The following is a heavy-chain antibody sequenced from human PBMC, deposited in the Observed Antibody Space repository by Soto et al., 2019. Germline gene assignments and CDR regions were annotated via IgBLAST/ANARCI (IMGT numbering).Heavy chain of an antibody. CDR1: GFTFNIYA. CDR2: ISHDGTRR. V-gene: IGHV3-30-3*01. J-gene: IGHJ4*02. CDR3: VRSSGVPTPDFAY. Sequence: QVRLVESGGGVVQPGRSLRLPCAASGFTFNIYALHWVLQAPGKGLEWVAVISHDGTRRYYADSVKGRVTISRDNSKSMVFVQMNSLGVEDTAVYYWVRSSGVPTPDFAYWGQGTLVTVSS. D-gene: IGHD3-10*01.